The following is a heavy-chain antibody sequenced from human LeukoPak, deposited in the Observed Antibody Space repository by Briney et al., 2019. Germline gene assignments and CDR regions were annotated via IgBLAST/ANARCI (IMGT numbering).Heavy chain of an antibody. Sequence: SETLSLTCAVYGGSFSRYYWSWIRQSPGKGLEWIAEINHRGDTNYNPSVKSRITISVDTSKNQFSLKVTSLTAADTAVYFCARGPTISETGYFDYWGQGTLVTVSS. CDR3: ARGPTISETGYFDY. CDR1: GGSFSRYY. CDR2: INHRGDT. V-gene: IGHV4-34*01. J-gene: IGHJ4*03. D-gene: IGHD1-1*01.